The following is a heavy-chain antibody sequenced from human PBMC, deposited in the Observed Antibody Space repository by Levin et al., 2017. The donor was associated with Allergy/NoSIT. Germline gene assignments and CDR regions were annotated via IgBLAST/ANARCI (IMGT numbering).Heavy chain of an antibody. CDR2: IVVGSGNT. CDR1: GFTFTSSA. V-gene: IGHV1-58*01. D-gene: IGHD2-15*01. CDR3: AADLRNRYCSGGSCYRGDY. Sequence: SVKVSCKASGFTFTSSAVQWVRQARGQRLEWIGWIVVGSGNTNYAQKFQERVTITRDMSTSTAYMELSSLRSEDTAVYYCAADLRNRYCSGGSCYRGDYWGQGTLVTVSS. J-gene: IGHJ4*02.